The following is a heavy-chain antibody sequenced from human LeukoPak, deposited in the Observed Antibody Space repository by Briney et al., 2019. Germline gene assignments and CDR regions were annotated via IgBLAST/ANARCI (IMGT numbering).Heavy chain of an antibody. CDR3: VRDRGTYRPIDY. J-gene: IGHJ4*02. CDR2: INQDGGEK. Sequence: GGSLRLSCTASGFTFTNYWMSWVRQAPGKGLEWVGNINQDGGEKNYVDSVKGRFTISRDNAKNSVYLQMNSLRAEDTAIYYCVRDRGTYRPIDYWGQGTLVTVSS. D-gene: IGHD1-26*01. CDR1: GFTFTNYW. V-gene: IGHV3-7*03.